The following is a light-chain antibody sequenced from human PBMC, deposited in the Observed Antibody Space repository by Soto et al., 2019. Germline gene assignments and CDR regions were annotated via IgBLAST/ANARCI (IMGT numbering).Light chain of an antibody. J-gene: IGLJ1*01. V-gene: IGLV2-14*01. CDR3: SSYTSSTTAYV. CDR1: SSDVGASNY. CDR2: EVS. Sequence: QSVLTQPASVSGSPGQSITISCTGTSSDVGASNYVSWYQQRPGKAPKLMIYEVSDRPSGVSNRFSGSKSGNTASLTISGLQAEDEADYYCSSYTSSTTAYVFGTGTKVTVL.